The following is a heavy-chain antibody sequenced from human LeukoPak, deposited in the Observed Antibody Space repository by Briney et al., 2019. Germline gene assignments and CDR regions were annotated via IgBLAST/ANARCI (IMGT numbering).Heavy chain of an antibody. Sequence: PSETLSLTCTVSGYSISSGYYWGWIRQPPGKGLEWIGSIYHSGSTYYNPSLKSRVTISVDTSKNQFSLKLSSVTAADTAVYYCARLSRYGSGSRGPLDYWGQGTLVTVSS. CDR1: GYSISSGYY. V-gene: IGHV4-38-2*02. D-gene: IGHD3-10*01. CDR2: IYHSGST. CDR3: ARLSRYGSGSRGPLDY. J-gene: IGHJ4*02.